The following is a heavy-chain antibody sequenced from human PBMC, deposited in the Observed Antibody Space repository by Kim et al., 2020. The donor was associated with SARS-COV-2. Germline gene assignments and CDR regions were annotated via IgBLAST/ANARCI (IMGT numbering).Heavy chain of an antibody. CDR3: ARGPKRGGDRPFDY. CDR1: GFTFSSYD. Sequence: GGSLRLSCAASGFTFSSYDMHWVRQATGKGLEWVSAIGTAGDTYYPGSVKGRFTISRENAKNSLYLQMNSLRAGDTAVYYCARGPKRGGDRPFDYWGQGTLVTVSS. CDR2: IGTAGDT. V-gene: IGHV3-13*01. J-gene: IGHJ4*02. D-gene: IGHD2-21*01.